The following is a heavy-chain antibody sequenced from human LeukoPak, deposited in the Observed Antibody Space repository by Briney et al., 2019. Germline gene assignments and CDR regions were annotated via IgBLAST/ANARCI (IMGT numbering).Heavy chain of an antibody. CDR2: IFRGGNT. D-gene: IGHD3-3*01. Sequence: PGGSLRLSCAASGFTVSSDYMSWVRQAPGKGLKWVSVIFRGGNTYYADSVKGRFTISRDNAKNTLYLQMNSLRAEDTAVYYCGRSGDFWSGSGVAYWGQGTLVTVSS. CDR3: GRSGDFWSGSGVAY. J-gene: IGHJ4*02. V-gene: IGHV3-66*01. CDR1: GFTVSSDY.